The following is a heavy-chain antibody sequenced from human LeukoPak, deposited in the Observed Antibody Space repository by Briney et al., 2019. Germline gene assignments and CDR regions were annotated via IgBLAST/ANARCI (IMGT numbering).Heavy chain of an antibody. Sequence: PGGSLRLSCAASGFTFSDHYMDWVRQAPGKGLEWVGRTRNKANSYTTEYAASVKGRFTISRDDSKNSLYLQMNSLKTEDTAVYYCARETKRGYCSGGSCYSFRDYHYYYYMDVWGKGTTVTVSS. CDR3: ARETKRGYCSGGSCYSFRDYHYYYYMDV. CDR1: GFTFSDHY. V-gene: IGHV3-72*01. CDR2: TRNKANSYTT. J-gene: IGHJ6*03. D-gene: IGHD2-15*01.